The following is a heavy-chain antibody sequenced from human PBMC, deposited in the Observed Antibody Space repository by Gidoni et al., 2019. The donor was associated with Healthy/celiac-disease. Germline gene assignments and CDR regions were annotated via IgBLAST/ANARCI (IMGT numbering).Heavy chain of an antibody. V-gene: IGHV3-23*01. D-gene: IGHD2-21*02. CDR1: GFTFSSYA. CDR2: ISGSGCST. J-gene: IGHJ6*02. CDR3: AKIYCGGDCLRYYYYYGMDV. Sequence: EVQLLESGGGLVQPGGSLRLSCAASGFTFSSYAMSWVRQAPGKGLEWGSAISGSGCSTYYADSVKGRFTISRDNSKNTLYLQMNSLRAEDTAVYYCAKIYCGGDCLRYYYYYGMDVWGQGTTVTVSS.